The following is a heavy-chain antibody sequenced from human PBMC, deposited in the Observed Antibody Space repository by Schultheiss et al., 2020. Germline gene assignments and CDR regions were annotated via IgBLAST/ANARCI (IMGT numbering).Heavy chain of an antibody. CDR3: ARDSAAGDLGY. CDR2: IYYSGST. V-gene: IGHV4-31*03. D-gene: IGHD6-13*01. CDR1: GGSISSGGYY. Sequence: SETLSLTCTVSGGSISSGGYYWSWIRQHPGKGLEWIGYIYYSGSTYYNPSLKSRVTISVDKSKNQFSLKLSSVTAADTAVYYCARDSAAGDLGYWGQGTLVTVSS. J-gene: IGHJ4*02.